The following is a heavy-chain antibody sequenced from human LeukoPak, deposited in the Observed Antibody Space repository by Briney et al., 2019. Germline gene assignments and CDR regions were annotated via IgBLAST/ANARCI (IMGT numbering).Heavy chain of an antibody. CDR2: IKQDGSEK. D-gene: IGHD4-17*01. CDR3: ARRDHGDYGEEY. V-gene: IGHV3-7*01. Sequence: GGSLRLSCAASGFTFSSYWMTWVRQAPGRGLEGVANIKQDGSEKYYVDSVKGRFTISRDNAKNSLSLQMNSLRPEDTAVYYCARRDHGDYGEEYWGQGTLVTVSS. J-gene: IGHJ4*02. CDR1: GFTFSSYW.